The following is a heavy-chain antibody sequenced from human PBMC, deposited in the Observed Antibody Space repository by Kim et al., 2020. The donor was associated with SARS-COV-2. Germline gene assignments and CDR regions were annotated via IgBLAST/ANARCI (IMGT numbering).Heavy chain of an antibody. D-gene: IGHD1-26*01. V-gene: IGHV3-30*18. Sequence: GGSLRLSCAASGFTFNTYGMHWVRQAPGKGLECVAVISYDGSNKYYADSVKGRFTISRDNSKNTLYLQMNSLRIEDTAVYYCAKSFSGSYFGYDYWGQGTLVTVSS. CDR2: ISYDGSNK. CDR3: AKSFSGSYFGYDY. J-gene: IGHJ4*02. CDR1: GFTFNTYG.